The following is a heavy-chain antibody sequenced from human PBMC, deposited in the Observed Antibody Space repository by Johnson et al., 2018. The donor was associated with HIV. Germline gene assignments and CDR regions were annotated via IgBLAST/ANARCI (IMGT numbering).Heavy chain of an antibody. J-gene: IGHJ3*02. CDR3: ARAKGWELRDAFDI. CDR1: GFTFSSYA. Sequence: QVQLVESGGGVVQPGRSLSLSCVASGFTFSSYAMHWVRQAPGKGLEWVAVISYDGSNKYYADSVKGRFTISRDNSKNTLYLQMNSLRAEDTAVYYCARAKGWELRDAFDIWGQGTMVTVSS. V-gene: IGHV3-30-3*01. CDR2: ISYDGSNK. D-gene: IGHD1-26*01.